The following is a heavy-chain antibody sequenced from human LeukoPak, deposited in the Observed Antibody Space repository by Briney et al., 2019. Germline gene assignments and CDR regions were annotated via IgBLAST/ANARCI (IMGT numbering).Heavy chain of an antibody. CDR3: ARGRWVATNQAYYFDD. Sequence: ASVKVSCKTSAYSFTPYAMHWVRQAPGQRLEWMGWINAGNGHTKYSQEFQGGLTITRDTSANIVYMDLSSLRSEDMAVYYCARGRWVATNQAYYFDDWGQGTLVTVSS. J-gene: IGHJ4*02. D-gene: IGHD5-12*01. CDR2: INAGNGHT. CDR1: AYSFTPYA. V-gene: IGHV1-3*03.